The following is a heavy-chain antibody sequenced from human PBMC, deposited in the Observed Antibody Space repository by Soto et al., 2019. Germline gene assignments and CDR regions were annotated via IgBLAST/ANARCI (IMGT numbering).Heavy chain of an antibody. J-gene: IGHJ6*02. CDR2: IFHNGNT. D-gene: IGHD2-8*01. CDR3: ARRTWGMDV. CDR1: SGSIRGSNW. Sequence: SETLSLTCAVSSGSIRGSNWWSWVRQSPGKGLEWIGEIFHNGNTYYNPSPNSRVTISVDTSKNQFSLNLRSVTAADTAVYYCARRTWGMDVWGQGTTVTVSS. V-gene: IGHV4-4*02.